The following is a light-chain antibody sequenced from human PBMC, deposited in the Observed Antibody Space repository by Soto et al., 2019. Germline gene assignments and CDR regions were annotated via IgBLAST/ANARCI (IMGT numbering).Light chain of an antibody. CDR2: GAF. V-gene: IGKV3-20*01. J-gene: IGKJ4*01. Sequence: EVVLTQSPGTLSLSPGERVTLYCRPSQTVKNNYLAWYQQKPGRAPRLLIFGAFNRATGIPDRFSGSVSGTDFTHTISRLEPEDCAMYYCQQYDTSPLTFGGGTKVDI. CDR1: QTVKNNY. CDR3: QQYDTSPLT.